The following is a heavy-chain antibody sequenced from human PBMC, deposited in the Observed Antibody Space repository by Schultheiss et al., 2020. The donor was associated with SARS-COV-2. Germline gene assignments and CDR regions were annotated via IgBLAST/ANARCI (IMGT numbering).Heavy chain of an antibody. J-gene: IGHJ4*02. CDR1: GFTFSSYG. V-gene: IGHV3-33*08. CDR2: IWYDGSNK. CDR3: ARGSSSWYVTKPFDY. Sequence: GESLKISCAASGFTFSSYGMHWVRQAPGKGLEWVAVIWYDGSNKYYADSVKGRFTISRDNAKNTLYLQMNSLRAEDTAVYYCARGSSSWYVTKPFDYWGQGTLVTVSS. D-gene: IGHD6-13*01.